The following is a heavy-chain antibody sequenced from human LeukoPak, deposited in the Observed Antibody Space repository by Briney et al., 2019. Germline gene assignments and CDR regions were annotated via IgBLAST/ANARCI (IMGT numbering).Heavy chain of an antibody. Sequence: GGSLKLSCAASGFTFSGSTMHWVRHASGKGLEWVGRIRSKANSYATAYAASVRGRFTISRDNSRNTLFLQMNSLRAEDTAVNYCARAVGYDASTETAMDGLDYWGQGTLVTVSS. D-gene: IGHD5-18*01. V-gene: IGHV3-73*01. J-gene: IGHJ4*02. CDR1: GFTFSGST. CDR2: IRSKANSYAT. CDR3: ARAVGYDASTETAMDGLDY.